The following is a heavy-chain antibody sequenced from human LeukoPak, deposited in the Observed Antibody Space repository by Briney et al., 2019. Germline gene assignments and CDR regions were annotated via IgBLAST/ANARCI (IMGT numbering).Heavy chain of an antibody. D-gene: IGHD5-12*01. J-gene: IGHJ4*02. Sequence: PGGSLRLSCAASGFTFSSYAMSWVRQAPGKGLEWVSAIGGSGGSTYYADSVKGRFTISRDNSKNTLYLQMNSLRVEDTAVYYCARRGYSYGLDSWGQGTLVTVSS. CDR1: GFTFSSYA. CDR2: IGGSGGST. CDR3: ARRGYSYGLDS. V-gene: IGHV3-23*01.